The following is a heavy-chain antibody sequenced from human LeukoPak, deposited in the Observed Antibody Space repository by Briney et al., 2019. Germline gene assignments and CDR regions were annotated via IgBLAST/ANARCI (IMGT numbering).Heavy chain of an antibody. V-gene: IGHV3-33*01. CDR3: SRANFGVDTYDY. CDR2: IWYDGSNK. Sequence: TGGSLRLSCAASGFTFNEFGVHWVRQAPGQGLEWVALIWYDGSNKFYADSVKGRFTISRDNSKNTLYLQMNSLRVEDTAVYYCSRANFGVDTYDYWGQGTLVTVSS. J-gene: IGHJ4*02. D-gene: IGHD3-3*01. CDR1: GFTFNEFG.